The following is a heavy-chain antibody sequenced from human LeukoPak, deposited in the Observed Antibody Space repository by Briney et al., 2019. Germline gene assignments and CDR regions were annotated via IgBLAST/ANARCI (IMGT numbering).Heavy chain of an antibody. CDR3: ARVEWELLTV. CDR2: INHSGST. CDR1: GGSFSGYY. J-gene: IGHJ4*02. V-gene: IGHV4-34*01. D-gene: IGHD1-26*01. Sequence: SETLSLTCAVYGGSFSGYYWSWIRQPPGKGLEWIGEINHSGSTNYNPSLKSRVTISVDTSKNQFSLKLSSVTAADTAVYYCARVEWELLTVWGQGTLVTVSS.